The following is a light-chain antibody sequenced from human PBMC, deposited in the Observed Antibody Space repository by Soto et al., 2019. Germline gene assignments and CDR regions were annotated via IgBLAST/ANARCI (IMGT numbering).Light chain of an antibody. CDR3: SSYSDNSTYV. CDR2: DVS. V-gene: IGLV2-11*01. CDR1: SSDVGGYNY. J-gene: IGLJ1*01. Sequence: QSALAQPRSVSGSPGQSVTISCTGTSSDVGGYNYVSWYQQHPGKAPKLMIYDVSKRPSGVPDRFSGSNSGNTASLTISGLQAEDEADYYCSSYSDNSTYVFATGTKVTVL.